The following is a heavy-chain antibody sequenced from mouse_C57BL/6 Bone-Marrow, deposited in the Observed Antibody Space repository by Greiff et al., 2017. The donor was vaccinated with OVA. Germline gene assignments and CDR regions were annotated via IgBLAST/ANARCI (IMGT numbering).Heavy chain of an antibody. CDR1: GYTFTSYC. CDR2: IYPKSGNS. J-gene: IGHJ3*01. D-gene: IGHD2-4*01. V-gene: IGHV1-81*01. CDR3: AGDYVLAD. Sequence: VQLQQSGAELVKPGASVKLSCKASGYTFTSYCMSWVQQRPGQGLEWIGEIYPKSGNSYSHEKFNGKATLTVDKSSSTAYRELRSLTSEDAAVYFCAGDYVLADWGQGTLVTVSA.